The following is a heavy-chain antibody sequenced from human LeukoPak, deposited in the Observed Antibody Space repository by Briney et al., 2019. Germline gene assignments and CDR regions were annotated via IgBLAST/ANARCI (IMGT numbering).Heavy chain of an antibody. CDR2: IYYTGST. V-gene: IGHV4-30-4*01. D-gene: IGHD3-10*01. CDR1: GGSISSGDYY. Sequence: SETLSLTCTVSGGSISSGDYYWTWIRQPPGKGLEWIGYIYYTGSTYYNPSLKSRLTISVDRSKNQFSLKLSSVTAADTAVYYCARGCDVLLWFGELFGWFDPWGQGTLVTVSS. J-gene: IGHJ5*02. CDR3: ARGCDVLLWFGELFGWFDP.